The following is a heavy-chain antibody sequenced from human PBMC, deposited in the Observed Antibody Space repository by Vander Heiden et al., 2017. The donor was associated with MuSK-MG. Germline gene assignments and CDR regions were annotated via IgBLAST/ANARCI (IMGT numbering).Heavy chain of an antibody. V-gene: IGHV3-23*01. D-gene: IGHD3-3*01. CDR2: SSGSAGST. CDR3: ARASGYFGLTLIDY. CDR1: GFTFSPFP. J-gene: IGHJ4*02. Sequence: VQVLESGGGLVQPGGSLRPSCTGPGFTFSPFPMNRVRQAPGKGLEWVSTSSGSAGSTFYADSVKGRFTISRDNSKNTLYLQMNNLRAGDTAVYYCARASGYFGLTLIDYWGQGTLVSVSS.